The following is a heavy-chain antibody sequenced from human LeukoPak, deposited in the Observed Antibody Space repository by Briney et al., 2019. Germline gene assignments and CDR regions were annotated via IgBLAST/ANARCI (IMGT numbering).Heavy chain of an antibody. V-gene: IGHV4-4*07. Sequence: PSETLSLTCTVSGASLSSSYWSWIRQSAGKGPEWIGRIYPSGTTNYNPSLRSRVTISVDKSKNQFSLNLTSVTAADTAIYYCARDSPRDNIVYYYYMDVWGKGTTVTVSS. CDR1: GASLSSSY. CDR2: IYPSGTT. D-gene: IGHD3-16*02. CDR3: ARDSPRDNIVYYYYMDV. J-gene: IGHJ6*03.